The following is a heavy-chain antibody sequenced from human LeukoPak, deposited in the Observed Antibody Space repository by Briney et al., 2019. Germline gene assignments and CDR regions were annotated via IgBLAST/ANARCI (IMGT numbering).Heavy chain of an antibody. V-gene: IGHV4-59*01. J-gene: IGHJ4*02. D-gene: IGHD5-18*01. CDR2: IYYGGST. CDR3: ARGGEGYPLPHYFDY. CDR1: NDSISNYY. Sequence: SETLSLTCTVSNDSISNYYWNWIRQPPGKGLEWIGYIYYGGSTNYNPSLKSRVTMSVDTSKNQFSLKLSSVTAADTAVYYCARGGEGYPLPHYFDYWGQGTLVTVSS.